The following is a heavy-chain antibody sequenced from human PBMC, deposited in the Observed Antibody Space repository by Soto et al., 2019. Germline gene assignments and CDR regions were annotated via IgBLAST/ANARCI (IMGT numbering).Heavy chain of an antibody. Sequence: QVQLVESGGGVVQPGRSLILSFAASGLTFSSYGMHWVRQAPGTGLEWGAVISYDGSNKYYADSVKGRFTISRDNSQNTLYRQMNSLRAEATAVYYCAKYRRRNYYYGMDVWGQGSTVTFS. J-gene: IGHJ6*02. CDR3: AKYRRRNYYYGMDV. CDR2: ISYDGSNK. D-gene: IGHD1-26*01. CDR1: GLTFSSYG. V-gene: IGHV3-30*18.